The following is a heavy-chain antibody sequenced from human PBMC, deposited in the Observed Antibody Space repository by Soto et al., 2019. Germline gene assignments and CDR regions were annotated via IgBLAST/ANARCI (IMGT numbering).Heavy chain of an antibody. J-gene: IGHJ5*01. V-gene: IGHV3-15*01. CDR3: TTDVNRGYYLFDS. D-gene: IGHD3-22*01. CDR1: GFTFSNAW. CDR2: IRSKTDGGTT. Sequence: EVQLVESGGGLVQPGGSLRLSCAASGFTFSNAWMSWVRQAPGKGLEWVGRIRSKTDGGTTDYAAPVKGRFTISRDDSKNTLYLQMNSLKTEDTAVYYCTTDVNRGYYLFDSWGQGTLVTVSS.